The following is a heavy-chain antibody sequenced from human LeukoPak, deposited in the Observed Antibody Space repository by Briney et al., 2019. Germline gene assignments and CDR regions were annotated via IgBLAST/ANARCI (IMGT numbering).Heavy chain of an antibody. CDR2: INPEKRDT. J-gene: IGHJ4*02. V-gene: IGHV1-2*02. Sequence: ASVKVSCKASGYTFTGYAIHWVRQAPGQGLEWMGWINPEKRDTGYAHKFQGRVTMTSDTSISTAYMELSSLRSDDTAVYYCAKKVRGPSHPLDYWGQGTLVTVSS. D-gene: IGHD5-12*01. CDR3: AKKVRGPSHPLDY. CDR1: GYTFTGYA.